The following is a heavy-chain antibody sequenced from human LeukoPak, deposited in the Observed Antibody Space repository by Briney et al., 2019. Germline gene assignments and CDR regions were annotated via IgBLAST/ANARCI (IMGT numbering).Heavy chain of an antibody. V-gene: IGHV3-21*01. J-gene: IGHJ4*02. CDR3: ARDGAAAGTVTDY. D-gene: IGHD6-13*01. CDR2: ISSSSSYI. Sequence: KPGGSLRLSCAASGFTFSSYSMNWVRQAPGKGLEWVSSISSSSSYIYYADSVKGRFTISRDNAKNSLYLQMNSLRAEDTAVYYCARDGAAAGTVTDYWGQGTLATVSS. CDR1: GFTFSSYS.